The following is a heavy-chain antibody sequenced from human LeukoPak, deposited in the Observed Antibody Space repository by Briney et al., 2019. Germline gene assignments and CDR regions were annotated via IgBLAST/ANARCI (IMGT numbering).Heavy chain of an antibody. CDR3: ARDSIGYHYGSGTYYSGAFDI. J-gene: IGHJ3*02. V-gene: IGHV3-7*01. CDR2: IKQDGSEK. D-gene: IGHD3-10*01. Sequence: QPGGSLRLSCAASRFTFSSYWMSWVRQAPGKGLEWVANIKQDGSEKYYVDSVKGRFTISRGNAKNSLYLQMNSLRAEDTAVYYCARDSIGYHYGSGTYYSGAFDIWGQGTMVTVSS. CDR1: RFTFSSYW.